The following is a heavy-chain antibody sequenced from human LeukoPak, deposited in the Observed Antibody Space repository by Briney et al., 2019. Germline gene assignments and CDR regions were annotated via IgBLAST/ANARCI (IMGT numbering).Heavy chain of an antibody. J-gene: IGHJ4*02. D-gene: IGHD3-22*01. CDR3: TRHGGGTSGYNIDY. CDR2: IRSKANSYAT. CDR1: GFTFSGFA. V-gene: IGHV3-73*01. Sequence: GGSLRLSCAASGFTFSGFAMHWVRQASGKGLEWVGRIRSKANSYATAYAASVKGRFTISRDDSKNTAYLQMNSLKTEDTAVYYCTRHGGGTSGYNIDYWGQGTLVTVSS.